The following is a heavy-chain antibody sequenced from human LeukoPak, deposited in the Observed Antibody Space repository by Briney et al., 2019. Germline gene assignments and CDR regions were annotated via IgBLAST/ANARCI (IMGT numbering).Heavy chain of an antibody. Sequence: PGGSLRLSCAASGFTLSNYGMHWVRQAPGKGLDWVAVISYDGSNKYYADSVKGRFTISRDNSKNTLYLQMNSLRIEDTAVYYCAIAGYSSSWYVVDYWGQGTLVTVSS. CDR2: ISYDGSNK. V-gene: IGHV3-30*03. CDR1: GFTLSNYG. CDR3: AIAGYSSSWYVVDY. J-gene: IGHJ4*02. D-gene: IGHD6-13*01.